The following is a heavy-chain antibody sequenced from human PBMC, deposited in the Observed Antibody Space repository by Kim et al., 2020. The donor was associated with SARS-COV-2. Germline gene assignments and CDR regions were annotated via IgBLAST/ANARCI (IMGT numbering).Heavy chain of an antibody. CDR1: GFTFSSYA. D-gene: IGHD3-3*01. V-gene: IGHV3-30*04. CDR3: ARPNYDFWSGYFDY. Sequence: GGSLRLSCAASGFTFSSYAMHWVRQAPGKGLEWVAVISYDGSNKYYVDSVKGRFTISRDNSKNTRYLQMNSLRAENTAVYYYARPNYDFWSGYFDYWGQGTLVTVSS. J-gene: IGHJ4*02. CDR2: ISYDGSNK.